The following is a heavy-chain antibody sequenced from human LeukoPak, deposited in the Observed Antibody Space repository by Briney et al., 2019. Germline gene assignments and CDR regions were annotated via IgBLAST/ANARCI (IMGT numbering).Heavy chain of an antibody. J-gene: IGHJ4*02. Sequence: SETLSLTCAVYGGSFSGYYWSWIRQPPGKGLEWIGEINHSGSTNYNPSLKSRVTISVDTSKNQFSLKLSSVTAADTAVYYCARVEAAARSFDYWGQGTLVTVSS. V-gene: IGHV4-34*01. CDR3: ARVEAAARSFDY. D-gene: IGHD6-13*01. CDR1: GGSFSGYY. CDR2: INHSGST.